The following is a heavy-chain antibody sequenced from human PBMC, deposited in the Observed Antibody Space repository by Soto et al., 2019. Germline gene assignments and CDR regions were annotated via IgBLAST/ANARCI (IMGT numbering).Heavy chain of an antibody. J-gene: IGHJ6*02. V-gene: IGHV3-23*01. CDR3: AKDWGEGGYANYYYYGMDV. CDR2: ITGSGGST. Sequence: GGSLRLSCVASGFIFNNYAMTWVRQAPGKGLEWVSAITGSGGSTYYADSVKGRFTISRVHSKNTLYLQMNSLRAEDTAVYYCAKDWGEGGYANYYYYGMDVWGQGTTVTVSS. CDR1: GFIFNNYA. D-gene: IGHD6-25*01.